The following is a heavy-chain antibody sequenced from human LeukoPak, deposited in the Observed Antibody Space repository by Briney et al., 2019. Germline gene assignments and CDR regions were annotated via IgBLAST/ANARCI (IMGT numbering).Heavy chain of an antibody. D-gene: IGHD1-26*01. J-gene: IGHJ4*02. CDR2: VSTGSNYI. CDR3: AKDTWELLGY. Sequence: GGSLRLSCAASGFTFSSYAMSWVRQAPGKGLEWVSSVSTGSNYIYYADSVKGRFTISRDNSKNTLYLQMNSLRAEDTAVYYCAKDTWELLGYWGQGTLVTVSS. CDR1: GFTFSSYA. V-gene: IGHV3-23*01.